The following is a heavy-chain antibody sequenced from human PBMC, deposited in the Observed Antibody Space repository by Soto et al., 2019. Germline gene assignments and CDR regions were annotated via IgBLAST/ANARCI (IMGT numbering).Heavy chain of an antibody. CDR2: IIPILGIA. V-gene: IGHV1-69*04. J-gene: IGHJ3*02. Sequence: SVKVSCKASGYTFTGYYMHWVRQAPGQGLEWMGRIIPILGIANYAQKFQGRVTITADKSTSTAYMELSSLRSEDTAVCYCARGRVSDYIWGSCRRDAFDIWGQGTMVTVSS. CDR1: GYTFTGYY. CDR3: ARGRVSDYIWGSCRRDAFDI. D-gene: IGHD3-16*02.